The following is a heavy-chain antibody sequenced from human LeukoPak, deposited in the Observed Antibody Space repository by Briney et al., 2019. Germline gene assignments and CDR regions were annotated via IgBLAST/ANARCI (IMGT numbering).Heavy chain of an antibody. CDR3: AKGRQQWWTLDALDI. CDR1: GFTFSSYA. Sequence: GGSQCLACAASGFTFSSYAMSWVRQAPGKGLEWVALISYDGGKKYYADSVKGRFTISRDNSKDTLYLQMNSLIPDDTAVYYCAKGRQQWWTLDALDIWGHGKTFTVSS. V-gene: IGHV3-30*18. CDR2: ISYDGGKK. J-gene: IGHJ3*02. D-gene: IGHD5-18*01.